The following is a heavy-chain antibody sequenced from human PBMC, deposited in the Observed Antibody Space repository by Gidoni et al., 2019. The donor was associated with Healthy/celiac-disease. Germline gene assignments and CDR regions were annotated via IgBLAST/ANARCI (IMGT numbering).Heavy chain of an antibody. J-gene: IGHJ3*02. D-gene: IGHD4-17*01. V-gene: IGHV3-15*01. CDR3: TTEGGEVTTYAFDI. CDR1: GFTFRNAW. Sequence: EVQLVESGGRLVKPGGSLRLSCAASGFTFRNAWMSWGRQAPGNGLEWVGRIKSKTDGGTTDYAAPLKGRFTISRDDSKNTLYLQMNSLKTEDTAVYYCTTEGGEVTTYAFDIWGQGTMVTVSS. CDR2: IKSKTDGGTT.